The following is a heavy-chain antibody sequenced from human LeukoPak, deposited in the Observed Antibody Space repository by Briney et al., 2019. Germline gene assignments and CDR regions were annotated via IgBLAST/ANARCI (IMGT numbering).Heavy chain of an antibody. V-gene: IGHV3-23*01. Sequence: GGSLRLSCAASGFTFRNFAMSWVRQAPGKGLEWVSAISGDGVYIYYIDSVKGRFTTSRDNSRDMLFLQMNSLRAEDTALYYCAKGGADDWGETWGQGTLVTVSS. J-gene: IGHJ5*02. D-gene: IGHD7-27*01. CDR3: AKGGADDWGET. CDR1: GFTFRNFA. CDR2: ISGDGVYI.